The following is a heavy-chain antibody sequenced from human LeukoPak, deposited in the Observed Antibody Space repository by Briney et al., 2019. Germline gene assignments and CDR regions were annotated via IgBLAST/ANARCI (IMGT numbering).Heavy chain of an antibody. Sequence: GGSLRLSCAASGFTFSSYAMSWVRQAPGKGLEWVSAISGSGGSTYYADSVKGRFTISRDNSKNTLYLQMNSLRAEDTAVYYCARAVRDAPDYYYYYMDVWGKGTTVTVSS. CDR2: ISGSGGST. D-gene: IGHD6-6*01. CDR1: GFTFSSYA. V-gene: IGHV3-23*01. J-gene: IGHJ6*03. CDR3: ARAVRDAPDYYYYYMDV.